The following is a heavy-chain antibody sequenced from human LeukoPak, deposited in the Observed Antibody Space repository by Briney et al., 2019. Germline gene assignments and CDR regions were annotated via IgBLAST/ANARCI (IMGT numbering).Heavy chain of an antibody. D-gene: IGHD6-19*01. CDR1: GGSISDYS. Sequence: PSETLSLTCTVSGGSISDYSWTWIRQPPGKGLEWIGNISYIGSTNYSPSLKSRVTISIDTSKSQFSLKLSSVTAADTAVYYCARDLYSSGWRLAPFGYWGQGTLVTVSS. V-gene: IGHV4-59*01. J-gene: IGHJ4*02. CDR2: ISYIGST. CDR3: ARDLYSSGWRLAPFGY.